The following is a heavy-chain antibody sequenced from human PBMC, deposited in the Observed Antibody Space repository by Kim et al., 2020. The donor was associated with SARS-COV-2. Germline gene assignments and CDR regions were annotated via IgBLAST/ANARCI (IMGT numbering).Heavy chain of an antibody. V-gene: IGHV3-15*01. J-gene: IGHJ6*02. CDR1: GFTFSNAW. CDR3: TTVRNTMVRGDYYGMDV. Sequence: GGSLRLSCAASGFTFSNAWMSWVRQAPGKGLEWVGRIKSKTDGGTTDYAAPVKGRFTISRDDSKNTLYLQMNSLKTEDTAVYYCTTVRNTMVRGDYYGMDVWGQGTTVTVSS. D-gene: IGHD3-10*01. CDR2: IKSKTDGGTT.